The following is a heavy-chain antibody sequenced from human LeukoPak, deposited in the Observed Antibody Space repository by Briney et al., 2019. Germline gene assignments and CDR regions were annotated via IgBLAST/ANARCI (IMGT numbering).Heavy chain of an antibody. J-gene: IGHJ4*02. Sequence: GASVKVSCKASGYTFTGYYMHWVRQAPGQGLEWMGWINPSGGSTSYAQKFQGRVTMTRGTSTSTVYMELSSLRSEDTAVYYCARLLEPYYFDYWGQGTLVTVSS. D-gene: IGHD3-3*01. CDR1: GYTFTGYY. V-gene: IGHV1-46*01. CDR2: INPSGGST. CDR3: ARLLEPYYFDY.